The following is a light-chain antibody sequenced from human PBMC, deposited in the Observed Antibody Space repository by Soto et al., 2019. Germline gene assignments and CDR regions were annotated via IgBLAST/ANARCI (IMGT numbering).Light chain of an antibody. V-gene: IGLV2-14*01. Sequence: QSVLTQPASVSVSPGQSISISCSGTSSDVGGYNYVSWYQQHPGKAPKLMIYEVSNRPSGVSNRFSGSKSGNTASLTISGLQAEDAADYYYRSYTSMNTYVFARGTKAIV. CDR2: EVS. CDR3: RSYTSMNTYV. J-gene: IGLJ1*01. CDR1: SSDVGGYNY.